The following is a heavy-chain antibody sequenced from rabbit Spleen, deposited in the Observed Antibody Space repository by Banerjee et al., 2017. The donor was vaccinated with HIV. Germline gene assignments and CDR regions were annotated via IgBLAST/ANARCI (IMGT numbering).Heavy chain of an antibody. Sequence: QSLEESGGDLVKPGASLTLSCIASGVSFSSSSYMCWVRQAPGKGLEWIACIDTGSSGFTYFATWAKGRFTCSKTSSTTVTLQMTRLTAADTATYFCARDTGTSFSTYGMDLWGQGTLVTVS. V-gene: IGHV1S40*01. D-gene: IGHD8-1*01. CDR3: ARDTGTSFSTYGMDL. CDR2: IDTGSSGFT. J-gene: IGHJ6*01. CDR1: GVSFSSSSY.